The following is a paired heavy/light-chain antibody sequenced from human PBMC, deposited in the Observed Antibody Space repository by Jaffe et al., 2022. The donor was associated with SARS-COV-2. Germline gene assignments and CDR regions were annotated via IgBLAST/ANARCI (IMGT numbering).Heavy chain of an antibody. Sequence: QVRLVQSGAEMKKPGSSVKVSCEVLGATFSTDTINWVRQVPGQGLEWMGRIITQYGMTHYAQTFQGRVTMTADKSTNTAYMELSSLRSEDTAIYYCARILISGTTFSFDPWGQGTLVTVSS. CDR2: IITQYGMT. CDR3: ARILISGTTFSFDP. D-gene: IGHD1-26*01. J-gene: IGHJ5*02. V-gene: IGHV1-69*02. CDR1: GATFSTDT.
Light chain of an antibody. J-gene: IGKJ4*01. V-gene: IGKV1-27*01. CDR2: AAS. CDR3: QKYNSAPLT. CDR1: QDIIHY. Sequence: DFQMTQSPSSLSASVGDSVTITCRANQDIIHYLAWYQQKPGKVPKLLIYAASTLQSGVPSRFSGSGSGTDFTLTISSLQPEDVATYYCQKYNSAPLTFGGGTKVEIK.